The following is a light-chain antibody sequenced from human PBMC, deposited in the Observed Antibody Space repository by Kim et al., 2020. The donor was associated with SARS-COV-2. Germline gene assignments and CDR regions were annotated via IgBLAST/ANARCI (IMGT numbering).Light chain of an antibody. J-gene: IGLJ3*02. CDR1: SGSIASNY. Sequence: GKTVTISCTRSSGSIASNYVQWFQQRPGSSPTTVIYEDDQRPSGVPDRFSGSIDRSSNSASPTISGLKTEDGADYYCQSYDGNNWVFGGGTKVTVL. V-gene: IGLV6-57*01. CDR2: EDD. CDR3: QSYDGNNWV.